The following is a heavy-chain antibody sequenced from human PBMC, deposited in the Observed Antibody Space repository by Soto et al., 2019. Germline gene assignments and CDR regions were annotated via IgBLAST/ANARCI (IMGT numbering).Heavy chain of an antibody. CDR1: GDTFKNYA. CDR3: ARTYSSSSWGRRYYYYFGMDV. V-gene: IGHV1-69*01. J-gene: IGHJ6*02. CDR2: NIPLFGTS. D-gene: IGHD6-6*01. Sequence: QVQLVQSGAEVKKPGSSVKVSCKASGDTFKNYAISWVRQAPGQGLEWVGGNIPLFGTSKYAQKFQDRVTITADESTTTAYMELSSLRDEDTAIYYCARTYSSSSWGRRYYYYFGMDVWGQGTTVTVSS.